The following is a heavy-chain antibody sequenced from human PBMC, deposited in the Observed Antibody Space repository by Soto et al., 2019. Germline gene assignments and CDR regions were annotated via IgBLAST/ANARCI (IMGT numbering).Heavy chain of an antibody. J-gene: IGHJ4*02. Sequence: QLQLQESGPGLVRPSETLSLTCTVSGGSISSSSYYWGWIRQPPGKGLEWIGTIYYSGSTYYNPSLKSRVTISVDTSKNQFSLKLSSVTAADTAVYYCARPIGGSYGSFDYWGQGTLVTVSS. D-gene: IGHD5-18*01. CDR1: GGSISSSSYY. CDR3: ARPIGGSYGSFDY. CDR2: IYYSGST. V-gene: IGHV4-39*01.